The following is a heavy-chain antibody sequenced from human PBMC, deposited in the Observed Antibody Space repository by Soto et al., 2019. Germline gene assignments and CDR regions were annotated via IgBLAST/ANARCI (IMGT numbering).Heavy chain of an antibody. CDR3: ARAHEGAVGHNGNFGY. CDR1: GYTFTSYA. CDR2: INAGNGNT. V-gene: IGHV1-3*01. D-gene: IGHD1-1*01. Sequence: ASVKVSCKASGYTFTSYAMHWVRQAPGQRLESMGWINAGNGNTKYSQKFQGRVTITRDTSASTAYMELSSLRSEDTAVYYCARAHEGAVGHNGNFGYWGQGTLVTVSS. J-gene: IGHJ4*02.